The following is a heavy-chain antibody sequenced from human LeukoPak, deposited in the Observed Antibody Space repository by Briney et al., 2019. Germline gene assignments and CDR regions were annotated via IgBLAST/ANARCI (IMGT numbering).Heavy chain of an antibody. D-gene: IGHD6-13*01. CDR3: TRHGDSSSWYEDY. V-gene: IGHV3-48*02. CDR2: ISSSSTI. Sequence: GSLILSCAASGFTFSRFNMNWVRQAPGKGLEWVSYISSSSTIYYTDSVKGRFTISRDNAKNSLYLQMNSLRDEDTAVYYCTRHGDSSSWYEDYWGQGTLVTVSS. CDR1: GFTFSRFN. J-gene: IGHJ4*02.